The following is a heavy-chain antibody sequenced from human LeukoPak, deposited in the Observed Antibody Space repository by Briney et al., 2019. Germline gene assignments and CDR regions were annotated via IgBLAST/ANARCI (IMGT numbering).Heavy chain of an antibody. Sequence: PGGSLRLSCAASGFTFGDYGMSWVRQAPGKGLEWVSFIRSKAYGGTTEYAASVKGRFTISRDDSKSIAYLQMNSLKTEDTAVYYCTRANGYSIRWHFDYWGQGTLVTVSS. CDR2: IRSKAYGGTT. V-gene: IGHV3-49*04. CDR3: TRANGYSIRWHFDY. CDR1: GFTFGDYG. D-gene: IGHD6-19*01. J-gene: IGHJ4*02.